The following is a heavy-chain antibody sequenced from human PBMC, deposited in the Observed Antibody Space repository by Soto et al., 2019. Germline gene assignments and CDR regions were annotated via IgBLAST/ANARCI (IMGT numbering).Heavy chain of an antibody. V-gene: IGHV4-34*01. CDR2: INHSGSA. J-gene: IGHJ4*02. Sequence: QVQLQQWGAGLLKPSETLSLTCAVYGGSFSGYYWSWIRQPPGKGLEWIGEINHSGSANYNPSLKSRVTISVDTSKNQFSLKLRSVTAADTAVYYWARGLAGRTSSWYVYWGQGTLVTVSS. CDR1: GGSFSGYY. CDR3: ARGLAGRTSSWYVY. D-gene: IGHD6-13*01.